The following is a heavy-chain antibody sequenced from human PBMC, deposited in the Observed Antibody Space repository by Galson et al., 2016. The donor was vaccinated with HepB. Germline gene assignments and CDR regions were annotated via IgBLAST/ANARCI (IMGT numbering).Heavy chain of an antibody. CDR1: EFTFSTYS. CDR2: ITSDGGYT. V-gene: IGHV3-21*01. J-gene: IGHJ6*02. CDR3: ARGPPPSYGMDV. Sequence: SLRLSCAASEFTFSTYSMNWVRQAPGKGLEWVSSITSDGGYTYYADSARGRFTISRDNAQNSLYLQMNSLRAEDTAVYYCARGPPPSYGMDVWSQGTTVTVSS.